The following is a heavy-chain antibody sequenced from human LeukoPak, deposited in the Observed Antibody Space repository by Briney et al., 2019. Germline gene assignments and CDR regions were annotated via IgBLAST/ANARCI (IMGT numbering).Heavy chain of an antibody. V-gene: IGHV4-4*02. CDR1: GGSISSSNW. CDR3: AKSSKATRYCSSTSCQKGIAARPDY. Sequence: SETLSLTCAVSGGSISSSNWWSWVRLPPGKGLEWIGEIYHSGSTNYNPSLKSRVTISVDKSKNQFSLKLSSVTAADTAVYYCAKSSKATRYCSSTSCQKGIAARPDYWGQGTLVTVSS. CDR2: IYHSGST. D-gene: IGHD2-2*01. J-gene: IGHJ4*02.